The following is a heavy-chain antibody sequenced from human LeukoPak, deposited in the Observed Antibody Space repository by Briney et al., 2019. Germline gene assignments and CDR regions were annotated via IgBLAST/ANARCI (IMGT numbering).Heavy chain of an antibody. D-gene: IGHD6-13*01. V-gene: IGHV3-23*01. CDR2: ISGSGGST. CDR3: AKCPYSSSWAGYMDV. CDR1: GFTFSSYA. Sequence: GGSLRLSCAASGFTFSSYAMSWVRQAPGKGLEWVSAISGSGGSTYYADSVKGRFTISRDNSKNTLYLQMNSLRAEDTAVYYCAKCPYSSSWAGYMDVWGQGTLVTVSS. J-gene: IGHJ4*02.